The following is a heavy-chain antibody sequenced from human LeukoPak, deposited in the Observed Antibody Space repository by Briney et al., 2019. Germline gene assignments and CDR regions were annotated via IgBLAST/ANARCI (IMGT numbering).Heavy chain of an antibody. CDR1: GGSISSSGFF. Sequence: SETLSLTCTVSGGSISSSGFFWGWIRQPPGKALEWIGSIYYSGNAYYNPSLNSRVTISVDTSKNQFSLKVNSVTAADTAVYYCARHGNIVVVVAATVFDYWGQGTLVTVSS. CDR3: ARHGNIVVVVAATVFDY. V-gene: IGHV4-39*01. CDR2: IYYSGNA. D-gene: IGHD2-15*01. J-gene: IGHJ4*02.